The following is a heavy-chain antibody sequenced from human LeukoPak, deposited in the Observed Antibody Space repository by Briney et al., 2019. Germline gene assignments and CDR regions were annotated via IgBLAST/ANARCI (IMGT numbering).Heavy chain of an antibody. J-gene: IGHJ4*02. CDR3: ARGGSWAALMGDDY. V-gene: IGHV1-2*02. CDR2: FNPNSGDT. D-gene: IGHD2-21*01. CDR1: GYTFTGYY. Sequence: GASVKVSCKASGYTFTGYYMHWVRQAPGQGLEWMGWFNPNSGDTNFAQNFQGRVTMTRDTSISTAYMQLSRLRSDDTAVYYCARGGSWAALMGDDYWGQGTLVTVSS.